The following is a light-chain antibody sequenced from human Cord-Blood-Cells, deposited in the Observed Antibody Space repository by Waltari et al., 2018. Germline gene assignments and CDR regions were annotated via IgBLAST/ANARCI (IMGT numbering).Light chain of an antibody. CDR3: NSRDSSGNHYV. CDR2: GKN. J-gene: IGLJ1*01. CDR1: SLRRYY. V-gene: IGLV3-19*01. Sequence: SSELTQAPAVSVALGQTVRITCQGDSLRRYYSTRYQQKPGQAPVLVIYGKNNRPSGIPDRFSGSSSGNTASLTITGAQAEDEADYYCNSRDSSGNHYVFGTGTKVTVL.